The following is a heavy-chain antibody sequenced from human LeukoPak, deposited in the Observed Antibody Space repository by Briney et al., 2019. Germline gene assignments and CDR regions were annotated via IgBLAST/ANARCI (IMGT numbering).Heavy chain of an antibody. J-gene: IGHJ4*02. Sequence: SETLSLTCTVSGGSISNYYWSWIRQPPGKGLEWIGYIYYSGSTNYNPSLKSRLTISVDTSKNQFSLKLSSVTAADTAVYYCARLRTVGATIDYWGQGTLVTVSS. CDR3: ARLRTVGATIDY. CDR2: IYYSGST. V-gene: IGHV4-59*01. D-gene: IGHD1-26*01. CDR1: GGSISNYY.